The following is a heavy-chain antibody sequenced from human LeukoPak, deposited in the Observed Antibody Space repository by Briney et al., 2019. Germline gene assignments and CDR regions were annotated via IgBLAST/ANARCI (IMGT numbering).Heavy chain of an antibody. CDR3: ARNRPLRENGWYSYAFDI. V-gene: IGHV3-20*04. J-gene: IGHJ3*02. D-gene: IGHD6-19*01. Sequence: RSGGSLRLSCAASGFTFDDYGMSWVRQAPGKGLEWVSGINWNGGSTGYADSVKGRFTISRDNAKNSLYLQMNSLRAADTAVYYCARNRPLRENGWYSYAFDIWGQGTMVTVSS. CDR2: INWNGGST. CDR1: GFTFDDYG.